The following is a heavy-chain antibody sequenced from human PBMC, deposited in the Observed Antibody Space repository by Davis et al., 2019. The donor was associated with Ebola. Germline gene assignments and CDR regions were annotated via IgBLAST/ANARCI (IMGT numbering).Heavy chain of an antibody. CDR2: IYYSGST. CDR3: ARGYWAAAGPYYFDY. J-gene: IGHJ4*02. Sequence: MPSETLSLTCSVSGASISSYYWSWIRQPPGKGLEWIGYIYYSGSTNYNPSLKSRVTISVDTSKNQFSLKLSSVTAADTAEYYCARGYWAAAGPYYFDYWGQGTLVTVSS. D-gene: IGHD6-13*01. CDR1: GASISSYY. V-gene: IGHV4-59*08.